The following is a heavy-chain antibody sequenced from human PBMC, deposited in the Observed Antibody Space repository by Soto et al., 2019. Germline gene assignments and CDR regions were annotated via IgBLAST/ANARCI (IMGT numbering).Heavy chain of an antibody. J-gene: IGHJ4*02. CDR2: IKQDGSEK. CDR3: ARISICGVVTPEAPYSFDY. D-gene: IGHD3-3*01. CDR1: GFTFSSYW. Sequence: GGSLRLSCAASGFTFSSYWMSWVRQAPGKGLEWVANIKQDGSEKYYVDSVKGRFTISRDNAKNSLYLQMNSLRAEDTAVDYCARISICGVVTPEAPYSFDYWGQGTLVTVSS. V-gene: IGHV3-7*03.